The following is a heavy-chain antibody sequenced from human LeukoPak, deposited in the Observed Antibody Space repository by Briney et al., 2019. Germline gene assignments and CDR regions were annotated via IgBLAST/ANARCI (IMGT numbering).Heavy chain of an antibody. J-gene: IGHJ4*02. V-gene: IGHV3-23*01. Sequence: GGSLRLSCAASGFTFSTFAMIWVRQPPGKGLEWVSSIFPSGGEIHYADSVRGRFTISRDNFKSTLSLQMNSLRAEDTAIYYCATYRQVLLPFESWGQGTLVTVSS. CDR2: IFPSGGEI. CDR1: GFTFSTFA. D-gene: IGHD2-8*02. CDR3: ATYRQVLLPFES.